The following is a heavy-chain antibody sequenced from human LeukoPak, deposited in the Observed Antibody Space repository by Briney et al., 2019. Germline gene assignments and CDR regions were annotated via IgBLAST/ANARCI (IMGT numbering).Heavy chain of an antibody. D-gene: IGHD3-22*01. V-gene: IGHV3-15*01. Sequence: SGGSLRLSCAASGFTFSNAWMSWVRQAPGKGLERVGRIKSKTDGGTTDYAAPVKGRFAISRDDSKNTLYLQRNSLKTEDTAVYYCTTGEYYDSSGRANDYWGQGTLVTVSS. CDR2: IKSKTDGGTT. J-gene: IGHJ4*02. CDR3: TTGEYYDSSGRANDY. CDR1: GFTFSNAW.